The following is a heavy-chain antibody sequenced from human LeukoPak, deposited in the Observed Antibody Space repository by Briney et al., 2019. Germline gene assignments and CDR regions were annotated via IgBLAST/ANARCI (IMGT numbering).Heavy chain of an antibody. V-gene: IGHV3-23*01. Sequence: GGSLRLSCAASGFTFSNYAMSWVRQAPGKGLEWVSTISGSGGSTYYADSVKGRFTLSRDNSKNTLYLQMNSLRAEDTAIYYCAKNFGFSGYETHFDYWGQGTLVTVSS. CDR2: ISGSGGST. D-gene: IGHD5-12*01. CDR3: AKNFGFSGYETHFDY. CDR1: GFTFSNYA. J-gene: IGHJ4*02.